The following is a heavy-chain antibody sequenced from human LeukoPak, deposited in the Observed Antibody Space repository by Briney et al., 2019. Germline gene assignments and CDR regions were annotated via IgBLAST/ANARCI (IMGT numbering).Heavy chain of an antibody. CDR3: ASERYCSGGSCPAPFDY. Sequence: GGSLRLSCAASGFIFRTYNIHWVRQAPGKGLEWMAVISYDGNNIFYADSVKGRFTISRDNSKNTLYLQMNSLRAEDTAVYYCASERYCSGGSCPAPFDYWGQGTLVTVSS. J-gene: IGHJ4*02. D-gene: IGHD2-15*01. CDR2: ISYDGNNI. V-gene: IGHV3-30-3*01. CDR1: GFIFRTYN.